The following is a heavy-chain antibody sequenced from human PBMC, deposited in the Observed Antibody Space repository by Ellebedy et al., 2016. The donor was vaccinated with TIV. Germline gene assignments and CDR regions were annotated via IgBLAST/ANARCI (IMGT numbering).Heavy chain of an antibody. D-gene: IGHD3-22*01. CDR3: ARRRDSNHYDSRDAFDI. Sequence: SVKGRFTISRDNAKNSLHLQMNGLRAEDTAVYYCARRRDSNHYDSRDAFDIWGQGTMVTVSS. J-gene: IGHJ3*02. V-gene: IGHV3-21*04.